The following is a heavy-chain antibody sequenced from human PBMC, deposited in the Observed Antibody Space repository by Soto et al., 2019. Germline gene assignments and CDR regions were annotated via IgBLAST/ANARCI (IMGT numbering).Heavy chain of an antibody. J-gene: IGHJ4*02. D-gene: IGHD7-27*01. Sequence: EVQLVESGGGLVKPGGSLRLSCAASGFTFSSYSINWVRQAPGKGLEWVSSISSGSIYIYYADSLKGRFTISRDNAKNSRYLQMTSLRAEDTAVYYCARGSLGYFDYWGQGTLVTVSS. CDR1: GFTFSSYS. CDR3: ARGSLGYFDY. CDR2: ISSGSIYI. V-gene: IGHV3-21*06.